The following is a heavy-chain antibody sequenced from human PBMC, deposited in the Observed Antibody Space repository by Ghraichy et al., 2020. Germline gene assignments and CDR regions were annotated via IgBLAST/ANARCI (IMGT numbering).Heavy chain of an antibody. CDR2: ISGSGGST. J-gene: IGHJ6*03. D-gene: IGHD3-3*01. CDR1: GFTFSSYA. V-gene: IGHV3-23*01. CDR3: ARFFGVASLYYYYMDV. Sequence: GESLNISCAASGFTFSSYAMSWVRQAPGKGLEWVSAISGSGGSTYYADSVKGRFTISRDNAKNSLYLQMNSLRAEDTAVYYCARFFGVASLYYYYMDVWGKGTTVTVSS.